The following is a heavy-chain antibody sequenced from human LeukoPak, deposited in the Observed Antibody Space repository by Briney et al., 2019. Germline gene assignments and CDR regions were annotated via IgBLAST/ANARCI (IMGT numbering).Heavy chain of an antibody. CDR2: INPNSGGT. V-gene: IGHV1-2*04. CDR1: GYTFTGYY. D-gene: IGHD2-8*01. Sequence: ASVKVSCEASGYTFTGYYMHWVRRAPGQGLEWMGWINPNSGGTNYAQKFQGWVTMTRDTSISTAYMELSRLRSDDTAVYYCARGYCTNGVCRYYFDYWGQGTLVTVSS. J-gene: IGHJ4*02. CDR3: ARGYCTNGVCRYYFDY.